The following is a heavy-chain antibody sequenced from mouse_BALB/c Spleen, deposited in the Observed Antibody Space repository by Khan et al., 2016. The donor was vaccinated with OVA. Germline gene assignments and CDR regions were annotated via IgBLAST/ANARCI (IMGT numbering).Heavy chain of an antibody. Sequence: EVQLQESGPGLVKPSQSLSLTCTVTGYSITSDYAWNWIRQFPGNKLEWMGYISYSGSTNYNQSLKSRISLTRDTSKNQFFLQLNSVTTEDTATNYCARRAYYGNWYFDVWGAGTTVTVSS. CDR1: GYSITSDYA. D-gene: IGHD2-1*01. CDR3: ARRAYYGNWYFDV. CDR2: ISYSGST. J-gene: IGHJ1*01. V-gene: IGHV3-2*02.